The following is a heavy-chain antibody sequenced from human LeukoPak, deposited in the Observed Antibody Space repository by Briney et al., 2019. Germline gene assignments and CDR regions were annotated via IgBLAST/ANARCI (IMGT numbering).Heavy chain of an antibody. D-gene: IGHD5-12*01. Sequence: SVKVSCKASGGTFSSYAISWVRQAPGQGLEWMGGIIPIFGTANYAQKFQGRVTITADESTSTAYMELSSLRSEDTAVYYCARAPGYSGYDGDFDYWGQGTLVTVSS. CDR1: GGTFSSYA. CDR3: ARAPGYSGYDGDFDY. J-gene: IGHJ4*02. CDR2: IIPIFGTA. V-gene: IGHV1-69*13.